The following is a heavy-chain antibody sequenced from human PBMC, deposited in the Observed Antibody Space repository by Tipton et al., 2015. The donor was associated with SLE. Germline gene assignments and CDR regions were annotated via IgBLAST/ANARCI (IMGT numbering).Heavy chain of an antibody. Sequence: QVQLVQSGAEVEKPGASVKVSCKASGYTFTNYGLSWVRQAAGQGLEWMGWMSPNSGYTGYAEKFQGRVIMTRDTAISTAYMELSTLRYEDTAVYYCARSYGFDSSANHHDAFDIWGQGTVITVSS. D-gene: IGHD3-22*01. CDR1: GYTFTNYG. CDR2: MSPNSGYT. V-gene: IGHV1-8*02. J-gene: IGHJ3*02. CDR3: ARSYGFDSSANHHDAFDI.